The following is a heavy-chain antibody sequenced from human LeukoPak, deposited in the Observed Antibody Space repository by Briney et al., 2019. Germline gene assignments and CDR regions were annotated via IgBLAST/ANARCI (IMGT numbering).Heavy chain of an antibody. CDR2: INHSGST. J-gene: IGHJ3*02. Sequence: SETLSLTCAVYGGSFSGYYWSWIRQPPGKGLEWIGEINHSGSTNYNPSLKSRVTISVDTSKNQFSLKLSSVTAADTAVYYCASAGKAVAGEWELLRIWGQGTMVTVSS. CDR3: ASAGKAVAGEWELLRI. CDR1: GGSFSGYY. D-gene: IGHD1-26*01. V-gene: IGHV4-34*01.